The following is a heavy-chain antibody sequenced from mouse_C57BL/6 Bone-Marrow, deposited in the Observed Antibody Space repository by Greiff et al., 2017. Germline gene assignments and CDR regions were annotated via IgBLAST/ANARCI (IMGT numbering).Heavy chain of an antibody. CDR2: INPNNGGT. D-gene: IGHD2-4*01. CDR3: ARGNYDYPYAMDY. V-gene: IGHV1-22*01. J-gene: IGHJ4*01. Sequence: VQLKQSGPELVKPGASVKMSCKASGYTFTDYNMHWVKQSHGKSLEWIGYINPNNGGTSYNQKFKGKATLTVNKSSSTAYMELRSLTSEDSAVYYCARGNYDYPYAMDYWGQGTSVTVSS. CDR1: GYTFTDYN.